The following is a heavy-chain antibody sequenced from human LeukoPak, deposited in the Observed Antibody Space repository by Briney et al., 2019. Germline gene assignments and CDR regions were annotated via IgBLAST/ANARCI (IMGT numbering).Heavy chain of an antibody. J-gene: IGHJ4*02. D-gene: IGHD2-15*01. Sequence: GRSLRLSCAASGFTFSSYGMHWVRQAPGKGLEWVAVISYDGSNKYYADSVKGRFTISRDNSKNTLYLQMNSLRAEDTAVYYCAKALHPYCSGGSCYSDYFDYWGQGTLVTVSS. CDR2: ISYDGSNK. CDR1: GFTFSSYG. V-gene: IGHV3-30*18. CDR3: AKALHPYCSGGSCYSDYFDY.